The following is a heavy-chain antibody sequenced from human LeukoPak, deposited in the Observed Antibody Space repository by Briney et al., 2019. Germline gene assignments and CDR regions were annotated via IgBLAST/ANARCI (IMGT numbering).Heavy chain of an antibody. CDR1: GYTFPGHY. V-gene: IGHV1-2*06. J-gene: IGHJ4*02. D-gene: IGHD3-22*01. CDR3: ARESSYYSDSSGYYLHFDY. CDR2: INPSTSAT. Sequence: GASVKVSCKTSGYTFPGHYIHWVRQAAGQGLEWVGRINPSTSATNYAQKLQGRVTMTRDTSITTAYMELSRLRSDDTAVYYCARESSYYSDSSGYYLHFDYWGQGTLVTVSS.